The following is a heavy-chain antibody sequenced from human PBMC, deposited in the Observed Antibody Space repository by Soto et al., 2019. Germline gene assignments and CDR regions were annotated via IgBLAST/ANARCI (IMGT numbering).Heavy chain of an antibody. CDR2: ISTYSGDT. CDR1: GYTFFTYD. J-gene: IGHJ5*02. V-gene: IGHV1-18*01. D-gene: IGHD2-2*01. CDR3: ARHQGPTTSENWFEP. Sequence: GASVKVSCKASGYTFFTYDISWVRQAPGQGLEWMGWISTYSGDTKYAQKFQGRVTMTTDTSTTTAYLELRSLRSDDTAVYYCARHQGPTTSENWFEPWGQGTLVTVSS.